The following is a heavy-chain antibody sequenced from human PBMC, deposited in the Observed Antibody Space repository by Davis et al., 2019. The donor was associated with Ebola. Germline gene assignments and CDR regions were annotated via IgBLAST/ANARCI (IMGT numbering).Heavy chain of an antibody. J-gene: IGHJ4*02. CDR2: IKSKTDGGTT. CDR1: GFTFSSYW. V-gene: IGHV3-15*01. D-gene: IGHD4-23*01. Sequence: GGSLRLSCAASGFTFSSYWMSWVRQAPGKGLEWVGRIKSKTDGGTTDYAAPVKGRFTISRDDSKNTAYLQMNSLKTEDTAVYYCTAKDPDSVDDYWGQGTLVTVSS. CDR3: TAKDPDSVDDY.